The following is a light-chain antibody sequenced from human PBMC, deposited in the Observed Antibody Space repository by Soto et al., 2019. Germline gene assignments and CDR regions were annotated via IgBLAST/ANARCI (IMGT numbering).Light chain of an antibody. CDR1: SSDVGGYNY. J-gene: IGLJ3*02. CDR2: DVN. V-gene: IGLV2-11*01. CDR3: CSYAGSHTPWV. Sequence: QSALTQPRSVSGSPGQSVTISCTGTSSDVGGYNYVSWYQQHPGTAPKLMIYDVNKSPSGVPDRFSGSKSGNTASLTISGLQAEDEADYHCCSYAGSHTPWVFGGGTKVTVL.